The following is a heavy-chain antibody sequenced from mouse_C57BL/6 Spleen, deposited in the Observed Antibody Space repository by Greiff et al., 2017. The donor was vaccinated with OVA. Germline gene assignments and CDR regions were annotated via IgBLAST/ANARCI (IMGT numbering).Heavy chain of an antibody. V-gene: IGHV5-4*03. Sequence: EVKLMESGGGLVKPVGSLKLSCAASGFTFSSYAMSWVRQTPEKRLEWVATISDGGSYTYYPDNVKGRFTISRDNAKNNLYLQMSHLKSEDTAMYYCARAYYDYGYAMDYWGQGTSVTVSS. D-gene: IGHD2-4*01. CDR2: ISDGGSYT. CDR3: ARAYYDYGYAMDY. J-gene: IGHJ4*01. CDR1: GFTFSSYA.